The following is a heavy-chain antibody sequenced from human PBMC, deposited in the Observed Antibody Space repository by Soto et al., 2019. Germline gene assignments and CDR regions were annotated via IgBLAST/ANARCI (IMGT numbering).Heavy chain of an antibody. J-gene: IGHJ4*02. CDR3: ARGGKRVSMIRGFDF. CDR1: GGSMSGSSYY. CDR2: AYFTGNM. D-gene: IGHD3-10*01. Sequence: QLQMQESRPGLVRPSETLSLTCSVSGGSMSGSSYYWAWIRQSPGKGLEWIGSAYFTGNMYYNSSLGSRVTISVDRSKSQFSMKVPSVTAADSAVYYCARGGKRVSMIRGFDFWGQGSLVTVSS. V-gene: IGHV4-39*01.